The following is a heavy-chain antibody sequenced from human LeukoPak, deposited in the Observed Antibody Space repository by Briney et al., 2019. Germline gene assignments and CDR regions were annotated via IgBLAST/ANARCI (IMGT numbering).Heavy chain of an antibody. CDR1: GYSISSGYY. CDR3: ARGVVGATRRGINNWFDP. CDR2: IYHSGST. D-gene: IGHD1-26*01. V-gene: IGHV4-38-2*01. J-gene: IGHJ5*02. Sequence: SETLSLTCAVSGYSISSGYYWGWIRPPPGKGLEWIGSIYHSGSTYYNPSLKSRVTISVDTSKNQFSLKLSSVTAADTAVYYCARGVVGATRRGINNWFDPWGQGTLVTVSS.